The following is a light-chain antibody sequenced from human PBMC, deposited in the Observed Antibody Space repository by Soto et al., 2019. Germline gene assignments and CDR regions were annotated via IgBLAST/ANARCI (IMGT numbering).Light chain of an antibody. CDR1: SSDVGGYNY. Sequence: QSALTQPASVSGSPGQSITISCTGTSSDVGGYNYVSWYQQHPGKAPKLMIYEVSHRPSGVSNRFSGSKSGNTASLTISGLQAEDEADYYCSSSTGTNTHWVFGGGTKLTVL. V-gene: IGLV2-14*01. CDR3: SSSTGTNTHWV. CDR2: EVS. J-gene: IGLJ3*02.